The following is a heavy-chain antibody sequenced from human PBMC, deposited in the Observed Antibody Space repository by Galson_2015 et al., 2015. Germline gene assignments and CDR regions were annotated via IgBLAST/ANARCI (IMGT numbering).Heavy chain of an antibody. CDR1: GGSFSGYY. J-gene: IGHJ4*02. CDR2: INHSGST. Sequence: ETLSLTCAVYGGSFSGYYWSWIRQPPGKGLEWIGEINHSGSTNYNPSLKSRVTISVDTSKNQFSLKLSSVTAADTAVYYCARGSAPGIAVAGELFWRSYYFDYWGQGTLVTVSS. CDR3: ARGSAPGIAVAGELFWRSYYFDY. D-gene: IGHD6-19*01. V-gene: IGHV4-34*01.